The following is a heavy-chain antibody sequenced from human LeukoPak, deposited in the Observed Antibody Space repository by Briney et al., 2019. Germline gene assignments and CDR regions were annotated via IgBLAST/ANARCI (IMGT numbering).Heavy chain of an antibody. V-gene: IGHV4-38-2*02. J-gene: IGHJ4*02. CDR3: ARVDYVGSPNPIYYFDY. D-gene: IGHD4-17*01. Sequence: PSETLSLTCTVSGYSISSGYYWGWIRQPPGKGLEWIGSIYHSGSTYYNPSLKSRVTISVDTSKNQFSLKLSSVTAADTAVYYCARVDYVGSPNPIYYFDYWGQGTLVTVSS. CDR2: IYHSGST. CDR1: GYSISSGYY.